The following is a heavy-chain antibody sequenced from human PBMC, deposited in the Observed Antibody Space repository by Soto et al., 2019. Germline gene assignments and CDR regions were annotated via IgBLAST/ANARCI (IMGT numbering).Heavy chain of an antibody. CDR1: GFTFSSYG. Sequence: LRLSCAASGFTFSSYGMHWVRQAPGKGLEWVAVISYDGSNKYYADSVKGRFTISRDNSKNTLYLQMNSLRAEDTAVYYCAKAPGPVVPAALNWFDPWGQGTLVTVSS. D-gene: IGHD2-2*01. CDR2: ISYDGSNK. J-gene: IGHJ5*02. V-gene: IGHV3-30*18. CDR3: AKAPGPVVPAALNWFDP.